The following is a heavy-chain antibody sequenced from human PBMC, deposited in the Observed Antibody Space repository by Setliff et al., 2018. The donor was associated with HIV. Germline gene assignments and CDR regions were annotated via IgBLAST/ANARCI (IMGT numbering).Heavy chain of an antibody. Sequence: SETLSLTCTVSSGSISSGTYYWSWIRQYPGKGLEWIGYIDYSGSAFYNPSLKSRITISRDTSKNQFSLKMNSVTSADTAVYYCAREGKTALVTKYFDYWGHGKLVTVSS. D-gene: IGHD5-18*01. CDR1: SGSISSGTYY. CDR3: AREGKTALVTKYFDY. CDR2: IDYSGSA. V-gene: IGHV4-31*03. J-gene: IGHJ4*01.